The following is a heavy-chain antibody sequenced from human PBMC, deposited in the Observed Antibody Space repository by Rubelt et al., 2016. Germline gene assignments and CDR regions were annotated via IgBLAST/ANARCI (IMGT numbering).Heavy chain of an antibody. D-gene: IGHD2-2*01. Sequence: QLQLQESGPGLVKPSETLSLTCTVSGGSISSSSYYWGWIRQPPGKGLEWIGSIYHSGSTYYNPSLKSWVTISVDTSNNQFSRKLSSVTAADTAVYYCARYCSSTSCYRGDYWGQGTLVTVSS. V-gene: IGHV4-39*07. CDR1: GGSISSSSYY. CDR3: ARYCSSTSCYRGDY. CDR2: IYHSGST. J-gene: IGHJ4*02.